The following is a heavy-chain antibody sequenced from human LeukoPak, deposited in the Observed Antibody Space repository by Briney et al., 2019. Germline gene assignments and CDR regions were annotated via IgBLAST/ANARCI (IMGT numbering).Heavy chain of an antibody. V-gene: IGHV1-2*02. CDR3: ARDPTYYYDSSGYYANNWFDP. CDR2: INPNSGGT. CDR1: GYTFTGYY. D-gene: IGHD3-22*01. J-gene: IGHJ5*02. Sequence: ASVKVSCKASGYTFTGYYMHWVRQAPGQGLEWMGWINPNSGGTNYAQKFQGRVTMTRDTSISTACMELSRLRSDDTAVYYCARDPTYYYDSSGYYANNWFDPWGQGTLVTVSS.